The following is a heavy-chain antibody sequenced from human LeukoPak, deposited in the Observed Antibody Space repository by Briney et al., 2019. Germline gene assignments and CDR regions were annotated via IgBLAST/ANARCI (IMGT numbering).Heavy chain of an antibody. Sequence: PSETLSLTCTVSGGSISSSSYYWGWIRQPPGKGLEWIGSIYYSGSTYYNPSLKSRVTISVDTSKNQFSLKLSSVTAADTAVYYCARGLGSRGIVGATAYFDYWGQGTLVTVSS. CDR2: IYYSGST. J-gene: IGHJ4*02. CDR3: ARGLGSRGIVGATAYFDY. D-gene: IGHD1-26*01. V-gene: IGHV4-39*01. CDR1: GGSISSSSYY.